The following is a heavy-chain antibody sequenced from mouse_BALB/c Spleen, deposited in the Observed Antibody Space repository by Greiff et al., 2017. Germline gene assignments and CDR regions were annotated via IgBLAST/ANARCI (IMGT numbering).Heavy chain of an antibody. CDR2: INPSTGYT. V-gene: IGHV1-7*01. D-gene: IGHD1-2*01. CDR3: ARGGLITTAFDY. CDR1: GYTFTSYW. Sequence: VQLVESGAELAKPGASVKMSCKASGYTFTSYWMHWVKQRPGQGLEWIGYINPSTGYTEYNQKFKDKATLTADKSSSTAYMQLSSLTSEDSAVYYCARGGLITTAFDYWGQGTTLTVSS. J-gene: IGHJ2*01.